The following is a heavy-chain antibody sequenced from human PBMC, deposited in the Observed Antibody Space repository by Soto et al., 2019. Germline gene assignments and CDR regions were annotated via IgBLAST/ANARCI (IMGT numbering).Heavy chain of an antibody. V-gene: IGHV4-34*01. D-gene: IGHD3-10*01. CDR1: GGSFSGYY. Sequence: SETLSLTCAVYGGSFSGYYWSWIRQPPGKGLEWIGEINHSGSTNYNPSLKSRVTISVDTSKNQSSLKLTSVTAADTAVYYCARASSRGLIRPFDYWGQGILVTVSS. J-gene: IGHJ4*02. CDR2: INHSGST. CDR3: ARASSRGLIRPFDY.